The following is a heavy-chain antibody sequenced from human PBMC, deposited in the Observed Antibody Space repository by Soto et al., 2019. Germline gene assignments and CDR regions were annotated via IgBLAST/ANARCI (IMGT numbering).Heavy chain of an antibody. J-gene: IGHJ6*02. D-gene: IGHD4-17*01. CDR3: ARKGYGDYGGMDV. Sequence: EVQLVESGGGLVQPGGSLRLSCAASGFTFSSYSMNWVRQAPGKGLEWVSSIGSSSNYLYYADSVKGRFTISRDNAKNSLYLQMNSLRAEDMAVYYCARKGYGDYGGMDVWGQGTTVTVSS. V-gene: IGHV3-21*01. CDR1: GFTFSSYS. CDR2: IGSSSNYL.